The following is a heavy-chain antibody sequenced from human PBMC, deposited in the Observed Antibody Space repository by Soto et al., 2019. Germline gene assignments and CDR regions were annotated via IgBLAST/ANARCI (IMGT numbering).Heavy chain of an antibody. Sequence: GGSLRLSCAASGFTFSSYAMSWVRQAPGKGLEWVSAISGSGGSTYYADSVKGRFTISRDNSKNTLYLQMNSLRAEDTAVYYCAKDLIVGSSSPYYYGMDVWDRGTTVTVSS. V-gene: IGHV3-23*01. D-gene: IGHD6-6*01. J-gene: IGHJ6*02. CDR2: ISGSGGST. CDR3: AKDLIVGSSSPYYYGMDV. CDR1: GFTFSSYA.